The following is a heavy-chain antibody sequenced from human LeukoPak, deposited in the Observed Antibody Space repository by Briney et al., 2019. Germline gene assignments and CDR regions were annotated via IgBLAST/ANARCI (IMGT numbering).Heavy chain of an antibody. Sequence: GSLRLSCAASGFTFSSYAMNWVRQPPGKGLEWIGSIYYSGSTYYNPSLKSRVTISVDTSKNQFSLRLSSVTAADTAVYYCASRRGSLDAFDIWGQGTMVTVSS. CDR1: GFTFSSYA. CDR3: ASRRGSLDAFDI. J-gene: IGHJ3*02. V-gene: IGHV4-39*01. CDR2: IYYSGST. D-gene: IGHD3-10*01.